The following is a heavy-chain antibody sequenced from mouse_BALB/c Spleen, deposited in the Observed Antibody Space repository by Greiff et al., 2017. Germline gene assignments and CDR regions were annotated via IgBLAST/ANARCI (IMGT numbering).Heavy chain of an antibody. J-gene: IGHJ2*01. CDR2: INPSTGYT. CDR1: GYTFTRYW. D-gene: IGHD2-3*01. V-gene: IGHV1-7*01. Sequence: QVQLQQSGAELAKPGASVKMSCKASGYTFTRYWMHWVKQRPGQGLEWIGYINPSTGYTEYNQKFKDKATLTADKSSSTAYMQLSSLTSEDSAVYYCARKAGYYKGVVGDYWGQGTTLTVSS. CDR3: ARKAGYYKGVVGDY.